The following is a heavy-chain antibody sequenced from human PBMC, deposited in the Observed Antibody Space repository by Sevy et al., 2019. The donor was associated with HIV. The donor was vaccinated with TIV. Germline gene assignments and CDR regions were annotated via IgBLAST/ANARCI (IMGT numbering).Heavy chain of an antibody. J-gene: IGHJ3*01. CDR3: AKEDDAFDV. Sequence: GGSLRLSCAGSGFTFSNYAMHWVRQAPGKGLECVAGLWSHGRREYYGDFAKGRFTISRDKSKNTVYLHMDSLRTDDTAVYYCAKEDDAFDVWGQGTMVTVSS. CDR1: GFTFSNYA. V-gene: IGHV3-30*02. CDR2: LWSHGRRE.